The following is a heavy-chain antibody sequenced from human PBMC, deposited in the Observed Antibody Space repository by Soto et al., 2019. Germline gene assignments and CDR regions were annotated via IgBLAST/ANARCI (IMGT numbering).Heavy chain of an antibody. CDR3: ASAGDCSSTSCYRSYYYYCGMDV. V-gene: IGHV1-2*02. CDR2: INPNSGGT. D-gene: IGHD2-2*01. Sequence: ASVKVSCKASGYTFTGYYMHWVRQAPGQGLEWMGWINPNSGGTNYAQKFQGRVTMTRDTSISTAYMELSRLRSDDTAVYYCASAGDCSSTSCYRSYYYYCGMDVWGQGTTVTVSS. CDR1: GYTFTGYY. J-gene: IGHJ6*02.